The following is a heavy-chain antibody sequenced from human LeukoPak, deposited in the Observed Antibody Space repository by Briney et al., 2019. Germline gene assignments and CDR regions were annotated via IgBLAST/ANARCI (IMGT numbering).Heavy chain of an antibody. V-gene: IGHV3-7*01. D-gene: IGHD3-3*01. CDR3: AREKDYDFWSGYPYFDY. CDR1: GFTFSSYW. J-gene: IGHJ4*02. CDR2: IKQDGSEK. Sequence: PGGSLRLSCAASGFTFSSYWMSWVRQAPGKGLEWVANIKQDGSEKYYVDSVKGRFIISRDNAKNSLYLQMNSLRAEDTAVYYCAREKDYDFWSGYPYFDYWGQGTLVTVSS.